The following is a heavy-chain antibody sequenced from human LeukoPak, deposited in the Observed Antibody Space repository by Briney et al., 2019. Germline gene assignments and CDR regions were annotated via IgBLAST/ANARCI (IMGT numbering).Heavy chain of an antibody. J-gene: IGHJ4*02. CDR2: ISSSSSYI. CDR1: GFTFSSYS. V-gene: IGHV3-21*01. Sequence: PGGSLRLSCAASGFTFSSYSMNWVRQAPGKGLEWASSISSSSSYIYYADSVKGRFTISRDNAKNSLYLQMNSLRAEDTAVYYCARGFSLTGQTPWYWGQGTLVTVSS. D-gene: IGHD3-9*01. CDR3: ARGFSLTGQTPWY.